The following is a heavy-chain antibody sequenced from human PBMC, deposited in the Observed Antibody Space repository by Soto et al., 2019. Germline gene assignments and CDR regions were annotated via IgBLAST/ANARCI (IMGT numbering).Heavy chain of an antibody. Sequence: SETLSLTCTVSGGSISSYYWSWIRQPPGKGLEWIGYVHDSWGSHYNPSLKSRVAISLDTSKSQFSLKLTSVTATDTAVYYCVRTGLGAIHRLVDVWGQGNTVTVSS. V-gene: IGHV4-59*08. CDR1: GGSISSYY. D-gene: IGHD3-16*01. J-gene: IGHJ6*02. CDR2: VHDSWGS. CDR3: VRTGLGAIHRLVDV.